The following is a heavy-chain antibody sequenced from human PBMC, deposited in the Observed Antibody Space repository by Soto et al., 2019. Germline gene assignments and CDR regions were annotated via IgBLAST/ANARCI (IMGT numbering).Heavy chain of an antibody. CDR1: GFTFSDHY. CDR2: SKNKADSYAA. CDR3: VRDSGSARNF. D-gene: IGHD1-26*01. V-gene: IGHV3-72*01. J-gene: IGHJ4*02. Sequence: EMQLAESGGGLVQPGGSLRLSCAASGFTFSDHYMDWVRQAPGKGLEWVGRSKNKADSYAAVYAASGQGRFTISRDDSKNLLFLQMNSLKTEDPAVYYCVRDSGSARNFWGQGTLVTVSS.